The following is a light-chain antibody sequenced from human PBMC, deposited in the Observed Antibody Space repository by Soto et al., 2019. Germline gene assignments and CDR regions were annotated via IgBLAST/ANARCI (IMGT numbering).Light chain of an antibody. V-gene: IGKV1-5*03. CDR2: KAS. CDR3: QQYNNWPIT. Sequence: DIQMTQSPSTLSVSVGDRVTITCGASQTISSWLAWYQQKKGKAPKLLIYKASTLKSGVPSRLRGSGSGTEFTITISSLQTDDFATYYCQQYNNWPITFGQGTRLEIK. J-gene: IGKJ5*01. CDR1: QTISSW.